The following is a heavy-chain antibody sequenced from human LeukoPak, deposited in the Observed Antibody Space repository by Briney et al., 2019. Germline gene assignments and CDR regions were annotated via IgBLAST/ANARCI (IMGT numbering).Heavy chain of an antibody. J-gene: IGHJ4*02. CDR3: ARSYSSSFYCY. D-gene: IGHD6-6*01. Sequence: ASVKVSCKASGYTFTSYAMNWVRQAPGQGVEWMGWINTNTGNPTSAQGFTGRFVFSLDTSVSTAYLQISSLKAEDTAVYYCARSYSSSFYCYWGQGTLVTVSS. V-gene: IGHV7-4-1*02. CDR2: INTNTGNP. CDR1: GYTFTSYA.